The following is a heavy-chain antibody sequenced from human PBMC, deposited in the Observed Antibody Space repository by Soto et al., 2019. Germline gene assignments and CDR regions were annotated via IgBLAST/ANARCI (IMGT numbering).Heavy chain of an antibody. J-gene: IGHJ4*02. CDR1: GYIFTSYY. CDR3: SRVVPGETSPFDH. Sequence: QVQLVQSGAEVKKPGASVKVSCKASGYIFTSYYIHWVRQAPGQGLEWMGWINPFDGSRMFAQSFQGRVTMTRDTSTSTVYIEVSSLRSEDTAVYYCSRVVPGETSPFDHWGQGTLVTVSS. D-gene: IGHD3-10*01. CDR2: INPFDGSR. V-gene: IGHV1-46*03.